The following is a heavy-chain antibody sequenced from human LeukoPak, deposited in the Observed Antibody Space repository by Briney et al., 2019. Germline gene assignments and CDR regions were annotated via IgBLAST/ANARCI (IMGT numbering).Heavy chain of an antibody. J-gene: IGHJ4*02. V-gene: IGHV1-69*06. CDR1: GGTFSSYD. Sequence: GASVKVSCKASGGTFSSYDISWVRQAPGQGLEWMGGIMPISGTANYAQKFQGGVTITADKPTNTAYMELSSLRSEDTAVYYCASGRTDIVVVPATLRNYYFDYWGQGTLVTVSS. D-gene: IGHD2-2*01. CDR3: ASGRTDIVVVPATLRNYYFDY. CDR2: IMPISGTA.